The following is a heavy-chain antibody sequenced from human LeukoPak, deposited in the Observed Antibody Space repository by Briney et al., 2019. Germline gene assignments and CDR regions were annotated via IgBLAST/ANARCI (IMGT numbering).Heavy chain of an antibody. CDR1: GYSSTSYW. Sequence: GGSLKLSLKGSGYSSTSYWIGWVLQLPGKGLESVGNIFPVDSDTRYSPYYQAQVTISAAKSINTAYLQWSSLKGSDTAMYYCARRPRVYYDSSGYLEGGYFDYWGQGTLVTVSS. V-gene: IGHV5-51*01. CDR2: IFPVDSDT. J-gene: IGHJ4*02. D-gene: IGHD3-22*01. CDR3: ARRPRVYYDSSGYLEGGYFDY.